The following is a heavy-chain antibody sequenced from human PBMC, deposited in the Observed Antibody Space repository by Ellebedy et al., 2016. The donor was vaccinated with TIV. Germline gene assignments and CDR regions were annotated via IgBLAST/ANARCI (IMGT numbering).Heavy chain of an antibody. CDR1: GDSITSVGYS. V-gene: IGHV4-30-2*06. Sequence: SETLSLTXAVSGDSITSVGYSWNWIRQSPEKGLEWIGYIDRGGNTYYNPSLKSRVTISGDTAKNHFSLRMTSATAADTAVYYCARGRDFWSGYVGDFWGRGTMVTVSS. CDR3: ARGRDFWSGYVGDF. J-gene: IGHJ3*01. D-gene: IGHD3-3*01. CDR2: IDRGGNT.